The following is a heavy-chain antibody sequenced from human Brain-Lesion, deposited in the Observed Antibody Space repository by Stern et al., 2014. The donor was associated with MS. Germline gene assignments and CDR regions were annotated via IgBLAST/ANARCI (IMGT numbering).Heavy chain of an antibody. CDR2: FDPEDGET. V-gene: IGHV1-24*01. CDR1: GYTLTELS. CDR3: ATLSPGAGGNYYRHFDY. Sequence: QVQLVESGAEVKKPGASVKVSCKVSGYTLTELSMHWVRQAPRKGLERRGGFDPEDGETIYAQKFQGRVTMTEDTSTDTAYMELSSLRSEDTAVYYCATLSPGAGGNYYRHFDYWGQGTLVTVSS. J-gene: IGHJ4*02. D-gene: IGHD1-26*01.